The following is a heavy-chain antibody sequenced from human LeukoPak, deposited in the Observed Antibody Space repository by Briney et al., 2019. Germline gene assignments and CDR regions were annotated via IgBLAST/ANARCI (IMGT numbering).Heavy chain of an antibody. CDR1: GFTFSDAW. Sequence: GGSLRLSCAASGFTFSDAWMSWVRQAPGKGLEWVGRIKSKTDGETTDYAAPVKGRFIISRDDSKNTLYVQMNSLKTEDTAVYYCTTDPQTLWYSGSYGRSDYWGQGTLVTVSS. CDR3: TTDPQTLWYSGSYGRSDY. D-gene: IGHD1-26*01. J-gene: IGHJ4*02. CDR2: IKSKTDGETT. V-gene: IGHV3-15*01.